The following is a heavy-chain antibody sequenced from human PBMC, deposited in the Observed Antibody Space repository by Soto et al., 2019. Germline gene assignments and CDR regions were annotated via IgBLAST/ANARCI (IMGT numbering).Heavy chain of an antibody. Sequence: QVQLVESGGGVVQPGRSLRLSCAASGFTFSSYAMHWVRQAPGKGLEWVAVISYDGSNKYYADSVKGRFTISRDNSKNTLYLQMNSLRAEDTAVYYCARDLRDFWSGYYYGMDVWGQGTTVTASS. D-gene: IGHD3-3*01. V-gene: IGHV3-30-3*01. CDR2: ISYDGSNK. CDR1: GFTFSSYA. J-gene: IGHJ6*02. CDR3: ARDLRDFWSGYYYGMDV.